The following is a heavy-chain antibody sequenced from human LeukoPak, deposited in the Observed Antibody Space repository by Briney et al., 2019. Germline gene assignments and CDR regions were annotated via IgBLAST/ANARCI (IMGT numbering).Heavy chain of an antibody. CDR2: ISAYNGST. CDR1: GYTFTSYG. V-gene: IGHV1-18*01. Sequence: ASVKVSCKASGYTFTSYGISWVRQAPGQGLEWMGWISAYNGSTNYAQKLQGRVTMTTDTSTSTAYMELRSLRSDDTAVYYCARGRYYDSSEVLGYWGQGTLVTVSS. J-gene: IGHJ4*02. D-gene: IGHD3-22*01. CDR3: ARGRYYDSSEVLGY.